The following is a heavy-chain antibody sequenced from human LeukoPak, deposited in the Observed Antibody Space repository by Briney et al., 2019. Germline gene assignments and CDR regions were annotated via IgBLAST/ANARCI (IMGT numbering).Heavy chain of an antibody. CDR2: ISSSGTTT. D-gene: IGHD3-10*01. V-gene: IGHV3-48*03. Sequence: GGSLRLSCAASGFTFSNYEMNWVRQAPGKGLEWVSYISSSGTTTYYADSVKGRFTISRDNAKNSLYLQMNSLRVEDTAVYYCAREGLYYGSGSYHTGGFDYWGQGTLVTVSS. J-gene: IGHJ4*02. CDR1: GFTFSNYE. CDR3: AREGLYYGSGSYHTGGFDY.